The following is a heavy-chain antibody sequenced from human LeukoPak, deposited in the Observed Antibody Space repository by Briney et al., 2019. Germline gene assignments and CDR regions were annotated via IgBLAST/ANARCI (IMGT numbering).Heavy chain of an antibody. J-gene: IGHJ6*01. CDR2: IYHSGST. Sequence: SGTLSLTCAVSGGSISSSNWWSWVRQPPGKGLEWSGGIYHSGSTNYNPSLKSRVTISVDKSKNQFSLKLSSVTAADTAVYYCARDKAKATQPNYYYCMDVWGQGTTVTVSS. CDR1: GGSISSSNW. V-gene: IGHV4-4*02. CDR3: ARDKAKATQPNYYYCMDV.